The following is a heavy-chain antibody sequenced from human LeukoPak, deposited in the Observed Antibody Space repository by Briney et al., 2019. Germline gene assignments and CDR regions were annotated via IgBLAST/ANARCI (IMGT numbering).Heavy chain of an antibody. Sequence: ASVKVSCKASGYTFTGYGISWVRQAPGQGLEWMGWISAYNGNTNYAQKLQGRVTMTTDTSTSTAYMELRSLRSDDTAVYYCARDWRGGYGKVYYGMDVWGQGTTVTVSS. CDR3: ARDWRGGYGKVYYGMDV. CDR1: GYTFTGYG. J-gene: IGHJ6*02. CDR2: ISAYNGNT. V-gene: IGHV1-18*01. D-gene: IGHD3-10*01.